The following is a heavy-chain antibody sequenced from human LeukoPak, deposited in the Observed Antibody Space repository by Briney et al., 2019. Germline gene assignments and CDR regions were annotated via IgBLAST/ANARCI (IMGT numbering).Heavy chain of an antibody. V-gene: IGHV4-34*01. CDR1: GGSFSGYY. J-gene: IGHJ3*02. CDR2: INHSGST. D-gene: IGHD3-10*01. Sequence: SETLSLTCAVYGGSFSGYYWSWIRQPPGKGLEWIGEINHSGSTNYNPSLKSRVTISVDTSKNQFSLKLSSVTAADTAVYYCASVSNYYGSGSYLRAFDIRGQGTMVTVSS. CDR3: ASVSNYYGSGSYLRAFDI.